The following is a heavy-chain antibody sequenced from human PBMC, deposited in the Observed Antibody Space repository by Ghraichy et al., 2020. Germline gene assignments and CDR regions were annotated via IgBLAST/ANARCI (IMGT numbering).Heavy chain of an antibody. CDR2: MNPNSGNT. CDR1: GYTFTSYD. J-gene: IGHJ4*02. V-gene: IGHV1-8*01. D-gene: IGHD3-10*01. CDR3: ASGRYYFGSGSYYIFDY. Sequence: ASVKVSCKASGYTFTSYDINWVRQATGQGLEWMGWMNPNSGNTGYAQKFQGRVTMTRNTSISTAYMELSSLRSEDTAVYFCASGRYYFGSGSYYIFDYWGQGTLVTVSS.